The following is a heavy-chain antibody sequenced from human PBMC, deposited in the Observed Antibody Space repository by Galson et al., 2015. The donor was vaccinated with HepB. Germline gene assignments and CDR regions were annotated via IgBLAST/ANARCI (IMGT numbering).Heavy chain of an antibody. CDR2: INTGNGKT. V-gene: IGHV1-3*04. D-gene: IGHD2-21*02. J-gene: IGHJ4*02. Sequence: SVKVSCKASGYTFTRYTMHWVRQAPGHRLEWMGWINTGNGKTKYSENFQGRVTITRDTSATTAYMELSSLRSEDTAVYYCATPPCGGGDCYYDYWGQGTLVTVSS. CDR3: ATPPCGGGDCYYDY. CDR1: GYTFTRYT.